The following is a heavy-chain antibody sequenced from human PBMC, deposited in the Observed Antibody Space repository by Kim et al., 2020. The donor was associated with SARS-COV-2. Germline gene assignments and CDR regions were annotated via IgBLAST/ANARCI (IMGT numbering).Heavy chain of an antibody. Sequence: GGSLRLSCAASGFTFSSYGMHWVRQAPGKGPEWVAVIWYGGSNKYYADSVNGRFTISRDNSKNTLFLQMNSLRAEDTAGDHCVRDNVGANSIEDWGQGTPVTVSS. CDR1: GFTFSSYG. V-gene: IGHV3-33*01. CDR3: VRDNVGANSIED. J-gene: IGHJ4*02. CDR2: IWYGGSNK. D-gene: IGHD1-26*01.